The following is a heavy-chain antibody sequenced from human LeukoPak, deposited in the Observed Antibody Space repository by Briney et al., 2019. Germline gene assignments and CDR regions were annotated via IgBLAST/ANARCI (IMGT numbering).Heavy chain of an antibody. Sequence: SETLSLTCTVSGGSISSYYWSWIRQPPGKGLEWIGNIYYSGNTNYNPSLKSRVTISVDTSKNQFSLKLSSVTAADTAVYYCARTFSGWYVDGLDVWGQGTTVTVSS. CDR1: GGSISSYY. J-gene: IGHJ6*02. CDR2: IYYSGNT. V-gene: IGHV4-59*08. CDR3: ARTFSGWYVDGLDV. D-gene: IGHD6-19*01.